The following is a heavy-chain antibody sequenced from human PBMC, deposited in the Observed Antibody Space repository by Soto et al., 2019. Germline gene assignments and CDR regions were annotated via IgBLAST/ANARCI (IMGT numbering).Heavy chain of an antibody. CDR3: ARGGGATITNYFDY. CDR2: IYYSGST. Sequence: QVQLQESGPGLVKPSETLSLTCTVSGGSISSYYWSWIRQPPGKGLEWIGYIYYSGSTNYNPSLKSRVTISLDTSKNQFSLKLSSVTAADTAVYYCARGGGATITNYFDYWGQGTLVTVSS. CDR1: GGSISSYY. V-gene: IGHV4-59*01. D-gene: IGHD1-26*01. J-gene: IGHJ4*02.